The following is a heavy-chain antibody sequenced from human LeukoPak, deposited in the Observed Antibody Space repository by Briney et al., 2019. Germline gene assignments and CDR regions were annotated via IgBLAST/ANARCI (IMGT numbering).Heavy chain of an antibody. Sequence: TGGSLRLSCAASGFTFTTFGMSWVRQAPGKGLEWVSAISDSGGSTYYADSVKGRFTISRDNSKNTLYLQMDSLRAEDTAVYYCAKVLRYDSSGYYWYFDLWGRGTLVTVSS. CDR2: ISDSGGST. V-gene: IGHV3-23*01. D-gene: IGHD3-22*01. CDR1: GFTFTTFG. J-gene: IGHJ2*01. CDR3: AKVLRYDSSGYYWYFDL.